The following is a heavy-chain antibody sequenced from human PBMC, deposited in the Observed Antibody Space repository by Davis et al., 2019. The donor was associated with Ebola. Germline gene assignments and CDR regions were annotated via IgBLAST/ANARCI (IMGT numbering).Heavy chain of an antibody. CDR3: ARFLEWKADY. CDR1: GYSFPSYW. V-gene: IGHV5-51*01. Sequence: GGSLRLSCKGSGYSFPSYWIAWVRQMPGKGLEWMGIIYAGDSDTRYSPSFEGHVTISVDRSITTAYLQWSSLKASDTAMYYCARFLEWKADYWGQGTLVTVSS. J-gene: IGHJ4*02. D-gene: IGHD3-3*01. CDR2: IYAGDSDT.